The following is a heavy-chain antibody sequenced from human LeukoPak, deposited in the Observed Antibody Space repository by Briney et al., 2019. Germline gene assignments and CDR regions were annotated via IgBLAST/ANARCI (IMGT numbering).Heavy chain of an antibody. D-gene: IGHD6-6*01. CDR3: ARDLGTASSGGY. Sequence: SETLSLTCAVYGGSFSGYYWSWIRQPPGKGLEWIGEINHSGSTNYNPSLKSRVTISVDKSKNQISLKLSSVTAADTAVYYCARDLGTASSGGYWGQGTLVTVSS. J-gene: IGHJ4*02. CDR2: INHSGST. CDR1: GGSFSGYY. V-gene: IGHV4-34*01.